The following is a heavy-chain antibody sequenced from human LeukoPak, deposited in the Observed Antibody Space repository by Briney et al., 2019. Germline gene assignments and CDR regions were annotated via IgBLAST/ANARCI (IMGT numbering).Heavy chain of an antibody. D-gene: IGHD3-16*02. Sequence: GGSLRLSCAVPGVTFSNYAMSWVRQAPGKGLEWVSSISGSGGSTYYADSVKGRFTICRDNSKNTLDLQMNSLRAEDTALYYCVRDYHFDYWGQGTPVTGSS. CDR2: ISGSGGST. CDR1: GVTFSNYA. CDR3: VRDYHFDY. V-gene: IGHV3-23*01. J-gene: IGHJ4*02.